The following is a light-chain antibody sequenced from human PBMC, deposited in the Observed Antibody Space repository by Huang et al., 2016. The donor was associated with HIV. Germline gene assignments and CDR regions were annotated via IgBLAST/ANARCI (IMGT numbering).Light chain of an antibody. J-gene: IGKJ2*01. CDR3: QQYGDSPNT. CDR2: GAS. Sequence: EIVLTQSPGTLSLSPGERATLSCRASQSVSSSDLAWYQQRPGQAPRLLICGASSRATGIPDRFSGSGAGTDFTLTISRLEPEDFAVYYCQQYGDSPNTFGQGTRLEIK. CDR1: QSVSSSD. V-gene: IGKV3-20*01.